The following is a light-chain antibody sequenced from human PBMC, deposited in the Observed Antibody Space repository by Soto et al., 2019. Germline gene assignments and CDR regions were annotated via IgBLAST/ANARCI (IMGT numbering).Light chain of an antibody. CDR3: QQTFSAPVT. CDR2: AAS. CDR1: QSISSY. J-gene: IGKJ2*01. Sequence: DIQMTQSPSSLSASVGDRVTITCRASQSISSYLNWYQQKPGEAPKILIYAASTLQSGVPSRFSGRGSGPDFSLTISSLQPEDFGTYYCQQTFSAPVTFGHGTRLEIK. V-gene: IGKV1-39*01.